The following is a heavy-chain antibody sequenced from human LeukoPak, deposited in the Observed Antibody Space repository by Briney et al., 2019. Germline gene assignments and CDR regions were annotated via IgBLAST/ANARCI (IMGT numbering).Heavy chain of an antibody. V-gene: IGHV1-69*04. Sequence: SVKVSCKASGGTFSSYAISWVRQAPGQGLEWMGRIIPILGIVNYAQKFQGRVTITADKSTSTAYMELSSLRSEDTAVYYCAREVEMAIHLDYWGQGTLVTVSS. J-gene: IGHJ4*02. CDR2: IIPILGIV. CDR1: GGTFSSYA. CDR3: AREVEMAIHLDY. D-gene: IGHD5-24*01.